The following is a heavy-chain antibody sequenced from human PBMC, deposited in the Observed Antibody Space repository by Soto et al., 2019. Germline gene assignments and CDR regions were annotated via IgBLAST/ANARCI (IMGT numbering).Heavy chain of an antibody. Sequence: TLSLTCTVSGTSFTSHYWRCIPKPPGKGLEWIGYIYYSGSTNYNPSLKSRVTISVDTSKNQFSLKLSSVTAADTAVYYCARHESDILTGPYGMDVWGQGTTVT. CDR3: ARHESDILTGPYGMDV. V-gene: IGHV4-59*08. CDR2: IYYSGST. CDR1: GTSFTSHY. D-gene: IGHD3-9*01. J-gene: IGHJ6*02.